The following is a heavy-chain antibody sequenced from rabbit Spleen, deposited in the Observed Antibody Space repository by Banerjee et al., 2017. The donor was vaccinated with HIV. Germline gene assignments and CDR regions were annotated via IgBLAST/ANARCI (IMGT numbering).Heavy chain of an antibody. CDR3: ARNYDGTVYFTRLDL. D-gene: IGHD4-2*01. CDR1: GFSFSSSYW. J-gene: IGHJ3*01. Sequence: QSLEESGGDLVKPGASLTLTCTASGFSFSSSYWICWVRQAPGKGLEWIACITTGSSGSTYYASWAKGRFTISKTSSTTVTLQMTSLTAADTATYFCARNYDGTVYFTRLDLWGPGTLVTVS. V-gene: IGHV1S40*01. CDR2: ITTGSSGST.